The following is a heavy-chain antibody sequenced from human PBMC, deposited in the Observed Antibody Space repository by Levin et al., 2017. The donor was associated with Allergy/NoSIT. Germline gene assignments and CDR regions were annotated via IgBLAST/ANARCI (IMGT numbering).Heavy chain of an antibody. D-gene: IGHD3-10*01. V-gene: IGHV4-34*01. CDR2: INHSGST. Sequence: SETLSLTCAVYGGSFSGYYWSWIRQPPGKGLEWIGEINHSGSTNYNPSLKSRVTISVDTSKNQFSLKLSSVTAADTAVYYCARGPRGPRMYYYYYGMDVWGQGTTVTVSS. CDR1: GGSFSGYY. J-gene: IGHJ6*02. CDR3: ARGPRGPRMYYYYYGMDV.